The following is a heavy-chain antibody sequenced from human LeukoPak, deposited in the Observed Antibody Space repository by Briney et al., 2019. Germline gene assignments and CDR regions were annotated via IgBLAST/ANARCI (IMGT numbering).Heavy chain of an antibody. CDR1: GFTFSSFG. Sequence: GGSLRLSCAASGFTFSSFGMHGVRQAPGKGLVWVAVIWYDGSNKYYADSVKGRFTISRDNSKNTLYLQMNSLRPQDTAVYYCARELPPVVTYYFDYWGQGTLVTVPS. J-gene: IGHJ4*02. D-gene: IGHD2-15*01. CDR3: ARELPPVVTYYFDY. CDR2: IWYDGSNK. V-gene: IGHV3-33*01.